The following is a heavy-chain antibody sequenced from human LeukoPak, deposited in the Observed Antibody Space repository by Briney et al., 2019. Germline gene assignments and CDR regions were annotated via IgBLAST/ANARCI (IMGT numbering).Heavy chain of an antibody. CDR3: ARSYSSSWYITQYYYYMDA. J-gene: IGHJ6*03. V-gene: IGHV4-39*07. CDR1: GGSISSSSYH. Sequence: SETLSLTCTVSGGSISSSSYHWGWIRQPPGKGLEWIGSIYYSGSTYYNPSLKSRVTISVDTSKNQFSLKLSSVTAADTAVYYCARSYSSSWYITQYYYYMDAWGKGTTVTVSS. CDR2: IYYSGST. D-gene: IGHD6-13*01.